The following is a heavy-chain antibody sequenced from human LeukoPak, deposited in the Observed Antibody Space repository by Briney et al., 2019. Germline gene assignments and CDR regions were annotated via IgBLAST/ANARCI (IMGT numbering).Heavy chain of an antibody. V-gene: IGHV3-66*01. CDR3: ARTTTFAPHFDY. CDR2: IYSGGTT. J-gene: IGHJ4*02. CDR1: GFTFSDYY. D-gene: IGHD1-1*01. Sequence: GGSLRLSCAASGFTFSDYYMSWVRQAPGKGLEWVSVIYSGGTTYYADSVKGRFTISRDNSKNTLYLQMNSLRAEDTAVYYCARTTTFAPHFDYWGQGTLVTVSS.